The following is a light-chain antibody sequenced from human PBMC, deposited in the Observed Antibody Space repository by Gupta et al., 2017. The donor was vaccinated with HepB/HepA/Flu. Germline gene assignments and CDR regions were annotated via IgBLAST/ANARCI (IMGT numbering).Light chain of an antibody. CDR1: NGHKNYD. J-gene: IGLJ2*01. CDR3: QTWDTGFPHVV. CDR2: VNSDGRH. Sequence: QLVPTQSPSASASLGASVKLTCPLRNGHKNYDSAWNQQRPKKGPRYLMKVNSDGRHSKGYGIPDRFSGSSSGAERYLTISSLQSEDEADYYCQTWDTGFPHVVFGGGTNLTVL. V-gene: IGLV4-69*01.